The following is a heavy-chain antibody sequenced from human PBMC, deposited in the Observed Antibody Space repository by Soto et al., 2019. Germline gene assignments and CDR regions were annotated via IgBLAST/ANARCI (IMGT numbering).Heavy chain of an antibody. D-gene: IGHD3-22*01. CDR2: IIPFLGVT. CDR3: TRDLDSSGSTWKFRGH. Sequence: QVHLVQSGAEVKKPGSSVKVSCKASGGTFSPYTINWVRQAPGQGLEWMGRIIPFLGVTNHAQKFQDRVTITADKSTSTAYLEIRSLRSADTAGYYYTRDLDSSGSTWKFRGHWGQGTLVTVSS. J-gene: IGHJ4*02. CDR1: GGTFSPYT. V-gene: IGHV1-69*08.